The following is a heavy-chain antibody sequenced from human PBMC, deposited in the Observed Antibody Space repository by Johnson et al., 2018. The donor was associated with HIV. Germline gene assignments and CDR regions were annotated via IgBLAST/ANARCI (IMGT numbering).Heavy chain of an antibody. CDR3: AKDSGSYGANAFDI. Sequence: QVQLVESGGGVVQPGRSLRLSCAASGFTFSSYAMHWVRQAPGKGLEWVAVISSDGSNQYYADSVKGRFTISRDNSKNTLYLQMNSLRAEDTAVYYCAKDSGSYGANAFDIWGQGTMVTVSS. CDR1: GFTFSSYA. J-gene: IGHJ3*02. D-gene: IGHD1-26*01. CDR2: ISSDGSNQ. V-gene: IGHV3-30*04.